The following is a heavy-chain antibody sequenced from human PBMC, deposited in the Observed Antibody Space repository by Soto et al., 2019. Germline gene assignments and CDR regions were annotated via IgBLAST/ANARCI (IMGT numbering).Heavy chain of an antibody. D-gene: IGHD6-13*01. CDR1: GFTFSSYS. CDR3: AKEGGASSWYGYNWFDP. Sequence: GGSLRLSCAASGFTFSSYSMNWVRQAPGKGLEWVSSISSNSSYIYYADSVKGRFTISRDNAKNSLYLQMNSLRAEDTALYYCAKEGGASSWYGYNWFDPWGQGTLVTVSS. V-gene: IGHV3-21*04. CDR2: ISSNSSYI. J-gene: IGHJ5*02.